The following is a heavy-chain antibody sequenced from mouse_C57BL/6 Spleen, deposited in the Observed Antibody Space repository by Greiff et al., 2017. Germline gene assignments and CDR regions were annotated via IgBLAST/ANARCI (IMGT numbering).Heavy chain of an antibody. CDR1: GFTFSSYG. D-gene: IGHD2-4*01. CDR2: ISSGGSYT. CDR3: ARHDAYDYDVGAMDY. Sequence: EVQLQQSGGDLVKPGGSLKLSCAASGFTFSSYGMSWVRQTPDKRLEWVATISSGGSYTYYPDSVKGRFTISRDNAKNTLYLQMSSLKSEDTAMYYCARHDAYDYDVGAMDYWGQGTSVTVSS. J-gene: IGHJ4*01. V-gene: IGHV5-6*01.